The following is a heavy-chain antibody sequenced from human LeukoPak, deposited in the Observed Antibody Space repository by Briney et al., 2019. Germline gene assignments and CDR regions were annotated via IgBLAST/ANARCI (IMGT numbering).Heavy chain of an antibody. CDR2: ISTSSSYI. Sequence: GGSLRLSCAVSGFTLSSYSMNWVRQAPGKGVEWVSSISTSSSYIYYADSVKGRFIISRDNAKNSLYLQMNSLRAEDTAVYYCARDPPILTGPYYYYMDVWGKGTTVTISS. CDR3: ARDPPILTGPYYYYMDV. D-gene: IGHD3-9*01. CDR1: GFTLSSYS. V-gene: IGHV3-21*06. J-gene: IGHJ6*03.